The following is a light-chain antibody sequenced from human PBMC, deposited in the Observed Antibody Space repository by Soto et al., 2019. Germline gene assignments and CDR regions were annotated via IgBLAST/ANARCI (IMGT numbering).Light chain of an antibody. CDR2: EAS. CDR1: QVIYSW. V-gene: IGKV1-12*01. Sequence: DIQMTQSPSSVSASVVDRVTITCRASQVIYSWIAWYQQKPGKAPNLLIYEASLLQSGVPSRFSGSGSETDFTLTIRSLQPEDFATYYCQQSYVVPLTFGGGTKVDIK. CDR3: QQSYVVPLT. J-gene: IGKJ4*01.